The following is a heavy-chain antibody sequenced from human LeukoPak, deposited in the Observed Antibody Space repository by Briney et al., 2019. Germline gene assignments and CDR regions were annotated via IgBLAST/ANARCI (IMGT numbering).Heavy chain of an antibody. D-gene: IGHD3-22*01. CDR2: INPSGGST. V-gene: IGHV1-46*01. J-gene: IGHJ4*02. CDR3: ARDLVYDSSGYCFDY. CDR1: GYTFTSYY. Sequence: GASVKVSCKASGYTFTSYYMHWVRQAPGQGLEWMGIINPSGGSTSYAQKLQGRVTMTRDTSTSTAYMELSSLRSEDTAVYYCARDLVYDSSGYCFDYWSQGTLVTVSS.